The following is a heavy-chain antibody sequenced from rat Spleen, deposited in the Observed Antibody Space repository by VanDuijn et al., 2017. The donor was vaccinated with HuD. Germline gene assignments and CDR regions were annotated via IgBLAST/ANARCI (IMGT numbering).Heavy chain of an antibody. D-gene: IGHD1-12*02. CDR1: GFTFSDYY. CDR2: ISYEGSST. CDR3: ARHYYDGPNWFAY. J-gene: IGHJ3*01. Sequence: EVQLVESGGGLVQPGRSMKLSCAASGFTFSDYYMAWVRQAPKKGLEWVASISYEGSSTYYGDSVKGRFTISRDNAKSTLYLQMNSLRSEDTATYYCARHYYDGPNWFAYWGQGTLVTVSS. V-gene: IGHV5-22*01.